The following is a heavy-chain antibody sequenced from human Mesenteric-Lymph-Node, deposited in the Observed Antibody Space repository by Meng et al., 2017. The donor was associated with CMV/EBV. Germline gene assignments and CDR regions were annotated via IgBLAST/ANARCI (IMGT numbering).Heavy chain of an antibody. V-gene: IGHV1-2*02. CDR1: GYTFTGYY. CDR3: ATLWTDAVEIATIDY. CDR2: INPNSGGT. D-gene: IGHD5-24*01. Sequence: ASVKVSCKASGYTFTGYYMHWVRQAPGQGLEWMGWINPNSGGTNYAQKFQGRVTMTRDTTISTAYMELSRLRSDDTAVYYCATLWTDAVEIATIDYWGQGTLVTVSS. J-gene: IGHJ4*02.